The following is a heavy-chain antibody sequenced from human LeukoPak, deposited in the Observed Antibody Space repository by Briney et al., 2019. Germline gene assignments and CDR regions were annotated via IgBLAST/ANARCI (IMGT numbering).Heavy chain of an antibody. CDR3: ARGDYGDYYYYGMDV. J-gene: IGHJ6*02. CDR2: IYYSGST. V-gene: IGHV4-39*07. CDR1: GGSISSSSYY. Sequence: SETLSLTCTVSGGSISSSSYYWGWIRQPPGKGLEWIGSIYYSGSTYYNPSLKSRVTISVDTSKNQFSLKLSSVTAADTAVYYCARGDYGDYYYYGMDVWGQGTTDTVSS. D-gene: IGHD4-17*01.